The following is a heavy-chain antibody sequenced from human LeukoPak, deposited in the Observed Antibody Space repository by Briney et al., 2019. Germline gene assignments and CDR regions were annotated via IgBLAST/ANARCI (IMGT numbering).Heavy chain of an antibody. CDR2: IYYSGST. Sequence: SETLSLTCTVSGGSISSYYWSWIRQPPGKGLEWIGYIYYSGSTNYNPSLKSRVTISVDTSKNQFSLKLSSVTAADTAVYYCARGGSSWYAGRTSDWFDPWGQGTLVTVSS. D-gene: IGHD6-13*01. CDR1: GGSISSYY. J-gene: IGHJ5*02. V-gene: IGHV4-59*01. CDR3: ARGGSSWYAGRTSDWFDP.